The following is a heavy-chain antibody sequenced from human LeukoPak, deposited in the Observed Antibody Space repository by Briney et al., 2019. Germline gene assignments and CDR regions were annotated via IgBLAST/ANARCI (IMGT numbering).Heavy chain of an antibody. V-gene: IGHV4-61*02. CDR1: GGSISSGSYY. D-gene: IGHD6-13*01. Sequence: SQTLSLTCTVSGGSISSGSYYWSWIRQPAGKGLEWIGRIYTSGSTNYNPSLKSRVTISVDTSKNQFSLKLSSVTAADTAVYYCARGYIAAASTVSWFDPWGQGTLVTVSS. CDR2: IYTSGST. CDR3: ARGYIAAASTVSWFDP. J-gene: IGHJ5*02.